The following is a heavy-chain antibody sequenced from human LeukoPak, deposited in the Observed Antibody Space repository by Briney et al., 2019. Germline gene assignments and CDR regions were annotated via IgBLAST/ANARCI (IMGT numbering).Heavy chain of an antibody. D-gene: IGHD3-3*01. CDR1: GFTFSAYY. J-gene: IGHJ6*02. Sequence: PGGSLRLSCAASGFTFSAYYMSWVRQAPGKGLEWVSYISSSGSTIYYADSVKGRFTISRDNAKNLLYLQMNSLRAGDTAVYYCATSPEEWLFGPYYYYGMDVWGQGTTVTVSS. V-gene: IGHV3-11*01. CDR3: ATSPEEWLFGPYYYYGMDV. CDR2: ISSSGSTI.